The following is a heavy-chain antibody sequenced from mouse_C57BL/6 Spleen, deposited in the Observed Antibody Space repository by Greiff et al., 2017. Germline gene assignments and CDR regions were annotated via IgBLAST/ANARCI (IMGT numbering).Heavy chain of an antibody. V-gene: IGHV1-69*01. J-gene: IGHJ2*01. CDR1: GYTFTSYW. D-gene: IGHD3-3*01. CDR3: ARWRAGTSQFDY. Sequence: VQLQESGAELVMPGASVKLSCKASGYTFTSYWMHWVKQRPGQGLEWIGEIDPSDSYTNYNQKFKGKSTLTVDKSSSTAYMQLSSLTSEDSAVYYWARWRAGTSQFDYWGQGTTLTVSS. CDR2: IDPSDSYT.